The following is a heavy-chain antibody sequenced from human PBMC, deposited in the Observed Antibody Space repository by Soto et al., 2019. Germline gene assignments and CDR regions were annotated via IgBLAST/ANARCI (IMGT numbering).Heavy chain of an antibody. V-gene: IGHV4-4*02. J-gene: IGHJ6*02. CDR2: ISQSGTT. CDR1: GASISSDNR. CDR3: AKKVPAALRLYYFFGLDV. Sequence: SLTCAVSGASISSDNRWTWVRQPPREGLEWIGEISQSGTTKYNPSLASRVTISVDKSKNQFSLRLTSMTAADTAVYYCAKKVPAALRLYYFFGLDVWGQGTTVTVSS. D-gene: IGHD2-15*01.